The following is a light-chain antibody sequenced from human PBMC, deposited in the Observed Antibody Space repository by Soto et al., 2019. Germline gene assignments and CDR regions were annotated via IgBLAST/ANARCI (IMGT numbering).Light chain of an antibody. CDR2: DVS. CDR1: SSDVGAYTF. V-gene: IGLV2-14*03. CDR3: SSYTSSRTHV. J-gene: IGLJ1*01. Sequence: QSALTQPASVSGSPGQSITISCTGTSSDVGAYTFVSWYQQHPDKVPKLMIFDVSRRPSGVSDRFSGSKSGNTASLTISGLQPEDEAEYYCSSYTSSRTHVFGSGTKLTVL.